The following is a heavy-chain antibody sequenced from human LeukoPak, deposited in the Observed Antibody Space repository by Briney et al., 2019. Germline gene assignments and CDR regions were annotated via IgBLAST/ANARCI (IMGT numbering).Heavy chain of an antibody. Sequence: PSETLSLTCAVYGGSFSGYYWSWIRQPPGKGLEWIGEINHSGSTNYNPSLKSRVTISVDTSKNQFSLKLSSVTVADTAVYYCARDTGGVFNWFDPWGQGTLVTVSS. CDR3: ARDTGGVFNWFDP. V-gene: IGHV4-34*01. D-gene: IGHD1-14*01. CDR2: INHSGST. CDR1: GGSFSGYY. J-gene: IGHJ5*02.